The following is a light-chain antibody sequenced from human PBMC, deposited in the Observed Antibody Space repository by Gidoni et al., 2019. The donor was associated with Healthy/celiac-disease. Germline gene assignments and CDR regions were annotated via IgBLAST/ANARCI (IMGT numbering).Light chain of an antibody. CDR1: QSVSSN. V-gene: IGKV3-15*01. J-gene: IGKJ2*01. Sequence: EIVMTQSPATLSVSPGERATLSCRASQSVSSNLAWYQQKPGQAPRLLIYGASTRATGIPARFSGSGSGTEFTITISSLQSEDYAVDYCQQYNNWPPRYTFGQGTKLEIK. CDR2: GAS. CDR3: QQYNNWPPRYT.